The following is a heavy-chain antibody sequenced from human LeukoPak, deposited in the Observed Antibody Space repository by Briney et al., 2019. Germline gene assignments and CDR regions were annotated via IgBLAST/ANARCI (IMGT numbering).Heavy chain of an antibody. J-gene: IGHJ5*02. CDR2: INPNSGGT. CDR1: GYTFTGHY. V-gene: IGHV1-2*02. D-gene: IGHD2-15*01. Sequence: ASVKVSCKASGYTFTGHYMHWVRQAPGQGLEWMGWINPNSGGTNYAQKFQGRVTMTRDTSISTAYMELSRLRSDDTAVYYCAVVAATSVSGWFDPWGQGTLVTASS. CDR3: AVVAATSVSGWFDP.